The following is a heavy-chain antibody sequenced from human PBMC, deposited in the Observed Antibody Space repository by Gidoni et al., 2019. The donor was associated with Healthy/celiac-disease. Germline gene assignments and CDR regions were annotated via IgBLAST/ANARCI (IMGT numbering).Heavy chain of an antibody. D-gene: IGHD3-10*01. Sequence: EVQLLESGGGLVQLGGSLRLSCAASGFSFSSYAMSWVRQAPGKGLEWVSANSGSGGSTDYADSVKGRFTISRDNSKNTLYLQMNSRRAEDTAGYYCAKVSGDYWGQGTLVTVSS. CDR1: GFSFSSYA. J-gene: IGHJ4*02. V-gene: IGHV3-23*01. CDR2: NSGSGGST. CDR3: AKVSGDY.